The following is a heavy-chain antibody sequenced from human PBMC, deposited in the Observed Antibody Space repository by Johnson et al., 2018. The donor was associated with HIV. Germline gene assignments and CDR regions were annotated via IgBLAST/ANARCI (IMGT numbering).Heavy chain of an antibody. V-gene: IGHV3-30*04. CDR3: ARDRGYSGSYFGAFDI. CDR2: ISYDGRNK. D-gene: IGHD1-26*01. CDR1: GFTFSSYP. Sequence: QVQLVESGGGVVQPGWSPRLACAASGFTFSSYPMHWVRQAPGKGLEWVAVISYDGRNKYYAESVKGRFTISRDNSKNTLYLQMNSLRAEDTAVYYCARDRGYSGSYFGAFDIWGQGTMVTVSS. J-gene: IGHJ3*02.